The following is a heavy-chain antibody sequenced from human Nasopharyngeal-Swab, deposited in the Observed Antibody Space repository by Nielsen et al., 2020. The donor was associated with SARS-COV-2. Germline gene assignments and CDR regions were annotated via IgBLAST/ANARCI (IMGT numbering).Heavy chain of an antibody. CDR3: ARDLSMIVVLIGTPSAFDI. V-gene: IGHV3-7*01. Sequence: GESLKISCAASGFTFSSYWMSWVRQAPGKGLEWVANIKQDGSEKYHVDSVKGRFTISRDNAENSLYLQMNSLRAEDTAVYYCARDLSMIVVLIGTPSAFDIWGQGTMVTVSS. CDR1: GFTFSSYW. J-gene: IGHJ3*02. D-gene: IGHD3-22*01. CDR2: IKQDGSEK.